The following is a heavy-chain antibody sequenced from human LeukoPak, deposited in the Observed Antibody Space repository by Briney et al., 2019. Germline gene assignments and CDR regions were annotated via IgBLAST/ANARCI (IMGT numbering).Heavy chain of an antibody. J-gene: IGHJ4*02. CDR3: ARDRKYYDFWSGLDY. D-gene: IGHD3-3*01. V-gene: IGHV1-2*02. CDR1: GYTFTSYG. Sequence: GASVKVSCKASGYTFTSYGISWVRQAPGQGLEWMGWINPNSGGTNYAQKFQGRVTMTRDTSISTAYMELSRLRSDDTAVYYCARDRKYYDFWSGLDYWGQGTLVTVSS. CDR2: INPNSGGT.